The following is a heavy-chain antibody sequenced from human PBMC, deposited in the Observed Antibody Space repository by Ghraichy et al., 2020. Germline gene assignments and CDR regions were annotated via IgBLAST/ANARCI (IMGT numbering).Heavy chain of an antibody. V-gene: IGHV4-34*01. CDR2: INHSGST. CDR3: ARGRTFDK. Sequence: SETLSLTCAVYGGSFSGYYWSWIRQPPGKGLEWIGEINHSGSTNYNPSLKSRVTISVDTSKNQFSLKLSSMTAADTAVYYCARGRTFDKGGQGTLVTVSS. J-gene: IGHJ4*02. D-gene: IGHD2/OR15-2a*01. CDR1: GGSFSGYY.